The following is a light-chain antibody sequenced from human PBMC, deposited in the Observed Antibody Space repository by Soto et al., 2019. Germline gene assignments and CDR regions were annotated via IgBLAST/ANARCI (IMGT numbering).Light chain of an antibody. V-gene: IGLV1-40*01. J-gene: IGLJ3*02. Sequence: QAVVTQPPSVSGAPGQRVTISCTGSGSNIGAGYDVHWYQQLPGTAPKLLIYGNSNRPSGVPDRFSGSKSGTSASLAITGLQAEDEADYYCQSYDSSLSGYVFGGGTKLTVL. CDR1: GSNIGAGYD. CDR3: QSYDSSLSGYV. CDR2: GNS.